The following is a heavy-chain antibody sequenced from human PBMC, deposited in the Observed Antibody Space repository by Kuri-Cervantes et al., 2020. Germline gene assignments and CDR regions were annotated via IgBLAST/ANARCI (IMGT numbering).Heavy chain of an antibody. Sequence: GGSLRLSCATSGFAFSGYGMQWVRQAPGKGLDWVAFVKDDGSKEYYADSVKSRFTISRDQSKNTLYLQMNSLRAEDTAVYYCARWRGTTTNYFFDSWGQGTLVTVSS. D-gene: IGHD2/OR15-2a*01. CDR3: ARWRGTTTNYFFDS. V-gene: IGHV3-33*05. CDR2: VKDDGSKE. CDR1: GFAFSGYG. J-gene: IGHJ4*02.